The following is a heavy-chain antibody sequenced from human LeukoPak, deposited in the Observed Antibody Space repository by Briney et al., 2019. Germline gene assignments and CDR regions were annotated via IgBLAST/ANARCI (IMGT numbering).Heavy chain of an antibody. J-gene: IGHJ4*02. CDR1: GFTFSSYG. V-gene: IGHV3-30*02. Sequence: PGGSLRLSCAASGFTFSSYGMHWVRQAPGKGLEWVAFIRYDGSNKYYADSVKGRFTISRDNSKNTLYLQMNSLRAEDTAVYYCAKGLGYDFWSGHQSFDYWGQGTLVTVSS. CDR3: AKGLGYDFWSGHQSFDY. CDR2: IRYDGSNK. D-gene: IGHD3-3*01.